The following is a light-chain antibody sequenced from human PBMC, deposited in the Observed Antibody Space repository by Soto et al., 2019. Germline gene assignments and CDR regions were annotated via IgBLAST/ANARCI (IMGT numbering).Light chain of an antibody. CDR1: SSDVGGYKY. Sequence: QSVLTQPASVSGSPGQSITISCTGTSSDVGGYKYVSWYQQHPGKAPKLIIYDVNNRPSGVSNRFSGSKSGNTASLTISGLAAEDEADYYCSSYTSSNTWVFGGGTKVTVL. V-gene: IGLV2-14*03. CDR3: SSYTSSNTWV. J-gene: IGLJ3*02. CDR2: DVN.